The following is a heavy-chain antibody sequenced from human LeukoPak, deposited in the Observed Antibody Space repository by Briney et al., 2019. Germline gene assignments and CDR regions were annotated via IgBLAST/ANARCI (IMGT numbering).Heavy chain of an antibody. V-gene: IGHV1-69*04. J-gene: IGHJ4*02. CDR2: IIPILGIA. CDR1: GGTFSSYA. CDR3: VRDIQDYYDSSGSDY. Sequence: SVKVSCKASGGTFSSYAISWVRQAPGQGLEWMGRIIPILGIANYAQKFQGRVTITADKSTSTAYMELSSLRSEDTAVYNCVRDIQDYYDSSGSDYWGQGTLVTVSS. D-gene: IGHD3-22*01.